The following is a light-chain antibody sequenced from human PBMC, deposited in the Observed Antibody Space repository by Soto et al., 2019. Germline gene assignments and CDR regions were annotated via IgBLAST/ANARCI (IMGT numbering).Light chain of an antibody. J-gene: IGLJ2*01. CDR3: QSYDSSLSGVV. Sequence: QSVLTQPPSVSGAPGQRVTISCTGSSSNIGAGYDVHWYHQLPGTAPKLLIYGNTNRPSGVPDRFSGSKSGTSASLAITGLQAEDEADYYCQSYDSSLSGVVFGGGTQLTVL. CDR2: GNT. V-gene: IGLV1-40*01. CDR1: SSNIGAGYD.